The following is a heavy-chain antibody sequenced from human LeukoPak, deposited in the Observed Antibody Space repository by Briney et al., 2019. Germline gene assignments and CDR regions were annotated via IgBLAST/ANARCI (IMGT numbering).Heavy chain of an antibody. CDR2: ISAYNGNT. V-gene: IGHV1-18*01. CDR1: GYTFTSYG. J-gene: IGHJ5*02. CDR3: ARDLRYCSGGSCYLGDP. D-gene: IGHD2-15*01. Sequence: ASXKVSCKASGYTFTSYGISWVRQAPGQGLEWMGWISAYNGNTNYAQKLQGRVTMTTDTSTSTAYMELRSLRSDDTAVYYCARDLRYCSGGSCYLGDPWGQGTLVTVSS.